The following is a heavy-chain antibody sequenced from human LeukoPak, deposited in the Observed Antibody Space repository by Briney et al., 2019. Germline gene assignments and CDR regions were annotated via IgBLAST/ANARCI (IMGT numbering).Heavy chain of an antibody. CDR1: GFTFGDYA. J-gene: IGHJ4*02. CDR3: TRAGRSGSYPVDY. D-gene: IGHD3-10*01. V-gene: IGHV3-49*04. Sequence: GRSLRLSCTASGFTFGDYAMSWVRQAPGKGLEWAGFIRSKAFGGTTEYAASVKGRFTISRDDSKSIAYLQMNGLKAEDTAVYYCTRAGRSGSYPVDYWGQGTLVTVSS. CDR2: IRSKAFGGTT.